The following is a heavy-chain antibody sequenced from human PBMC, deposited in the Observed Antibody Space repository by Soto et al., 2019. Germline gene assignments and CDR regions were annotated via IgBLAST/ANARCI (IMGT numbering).Heavy chain of an antibody. CDR3: ARDSSGWDEFDY. CDR2: SSAYNGNT. J-gene: IGHJ4*02. D-gene: IGHD6-19*01. Sequence: QVQLVQSGVEVKKPGASVKVSCKASGYTFTSNGISWVRQAPGQGHEWMGWSSAYNGNTNYAQKLQGRVTTTTDTSTSTAYMELRSLRSDDTAVYYCARDSSGWDEFDYWGQGTLVTVSS. CDR1: GYTFTSNG. V-gene: IGHV1-18*01.